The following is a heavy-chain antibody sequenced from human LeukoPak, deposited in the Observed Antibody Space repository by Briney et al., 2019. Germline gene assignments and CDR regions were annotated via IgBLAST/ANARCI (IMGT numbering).Heavy chain of an antibody. Sequence: GGSLRLSCAASGFTVSHHYMSWVRQAPGKGLEWISVIYSDGGTYYTDSVKGRFTISTHNSESTLWLQMDSLKREDTGVYYCARQNHWSGSFSYYFDYWGQGTLVTVSS. D-gene: IGHD1-26*01. CDR1: GFTVSHHY. CDR3: ARQNHWSGSFSYYFDY. V-gene: IGHV3-53*04. CDR2: IYSDGGT. J-gene: IGHJ4*02.